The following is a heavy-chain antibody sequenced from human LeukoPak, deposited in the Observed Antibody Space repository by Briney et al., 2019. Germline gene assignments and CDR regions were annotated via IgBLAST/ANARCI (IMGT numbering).Heavy chain of an antibody. Sequence: GGSLRLSCAASGFTFDDYGMSWVRQAPGKGLEWVSGISGRGGSTYYTDSVKGRFTISRDNSKNTLYLHMSSLRAEDTAVYYCAKDGSPWGQGTLVTVSP. J-gene: IGHJ5*02. V-gene: IGHV3-23*01. CDR2: ISGRGGST. D-gene: IGHD1-26*01. CDR3: AKDGSP. CDR1: GFTFDDYG.